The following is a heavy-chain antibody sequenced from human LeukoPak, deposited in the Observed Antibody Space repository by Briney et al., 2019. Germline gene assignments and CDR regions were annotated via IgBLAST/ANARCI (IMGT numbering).Heavy chain of an antibody. CDR1: GYGFTSYW. Sequence: GESLKISCKGSGYGFTSYWIGWVRQLPGKGLEWMGIIYPGDSDTRYSPSFQGQVTISADKSISTAYLQWSSLKASDTAMYYCARLGEEYSSSSGGFDYWGQGTLVTVSS. CDR3: ARLGEEYSSSSGGFDY. V-gene: IGHV5-51*01. J-gene: IGHJ4*02. D-gene: IGHD6-6*01. CDR2: IYPGDSDT.